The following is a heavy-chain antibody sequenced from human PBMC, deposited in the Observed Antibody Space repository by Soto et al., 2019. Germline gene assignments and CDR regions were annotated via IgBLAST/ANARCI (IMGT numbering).Heavy chain of an antibody. J-gene: IGHJ4*02. D-gene: IGHD3-3*01. CDR2: ISYDGSNK. V-gene: IGHV3-30*18. CDR3: AKLVLGVANTHSLFDY. CDR1: GFTFSSYG. Sequence: QVQLVESGGGVVQPGRSLRLSCAASGFTFSSYGMHWVRQAPGKGLEWVAVISYDGSNKYYADSVKGRFTISRDNSKNTLYLQMNSLRAEDTAVYYCAKLVLGVANTHSLFDYWGQGTLVTVSS.